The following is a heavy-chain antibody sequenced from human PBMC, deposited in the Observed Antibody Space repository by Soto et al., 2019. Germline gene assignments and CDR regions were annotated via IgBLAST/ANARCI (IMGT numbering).Heavy chain of an antibody. V-gene: IGHV3-48*01. CDR3: ATDPFTSDLSDY. CDR1: GFTFSRNN. CDR2: ISSSSGTI. D-gene: IGHD2-2*01. J-gene: IGHJ4*02. Sequence: GGSLRLSCAASGFTFSRNNMNWVRQAPGKGLEWVSYISSSSGTIYYADSVKGRFTISRDNAKDSLYLLMNSLRAEDTAVYYCATDPFTSDLSDYWGQGTLVTVS.